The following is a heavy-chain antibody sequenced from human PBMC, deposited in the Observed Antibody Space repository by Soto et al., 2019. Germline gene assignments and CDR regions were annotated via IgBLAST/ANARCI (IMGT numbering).Heavy chain of an antibody. CDR1: GFTFSMYW. J-gene: IGHJ4*02. Sequence: SLRLSCAASGFTFSMYWMHWVRQVPGKGPEWVSRINDDGISTNYADSVKGRFTISRDNAKNTLYLQMNALRVEDTAVYYCTRGPRSTSTGTGAFWGQGTLVTAPQ. V-gene: IGHV3-74*01. CDR3: TRGPRSTSTGTGAF. CDR2: INDDGIST. D-gene: IGHD1-1*01.